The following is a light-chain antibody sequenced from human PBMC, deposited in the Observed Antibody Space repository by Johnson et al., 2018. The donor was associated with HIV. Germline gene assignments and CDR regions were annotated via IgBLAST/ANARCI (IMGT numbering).Light chain of an antibody. J-gene: IGLJ1*01. CDR3: GTWDNSLSTGGV. CDR2: DNN. V-gene: IGLV1-51*01. Sequence: QSVLTQPPSVSAAPGQKVTISCSGSSSNIGNNYVSWYQQLPGTAPKLLIYDNNKRPSGIPDRFSGSKSGTSATLGITGLQTGDEADYYCGTWDNSLSTGGVFVTGTKVTVL. CDR1: SSNIGNNY.